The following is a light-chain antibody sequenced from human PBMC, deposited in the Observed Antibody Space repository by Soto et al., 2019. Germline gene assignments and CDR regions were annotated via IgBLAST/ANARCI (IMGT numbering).Light chain of an antibody. V-gene: IGLV2-8*01. CDR3: CSYTSSSIRV. J-gene: IGLJ3*02. CDR1: SSDVGGYNF. CDR2: EVT. Sequence: QSALTQPPSASGSPGQSVTISCTGTSSDVGGYNFVSWYQQHPGKAPQLIIYEVTKRPSGVPDRFSGSKSGNTASLTVSGLQAEDEADYYCCSYTSSSIRVFGGGTKLTVL.